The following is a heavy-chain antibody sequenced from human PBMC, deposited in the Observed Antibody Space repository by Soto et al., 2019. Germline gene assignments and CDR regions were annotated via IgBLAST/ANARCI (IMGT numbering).Heavy chain of an antibody. CDR2: ISYDGSNK. Sequence: QVQLVESGGGVVQPGRSLRLSCAASGFTFSSYARHWVRQTPGKGLEWVAFISYDGSNKYYADSVKGRFTISRDNSKNTLYLQMNSLRAEDTAVYYCARDLWPISPKFDYWGQGTLVTVSS. CDR1: GFTFSSYA. J-gene: IGHJ4*02. CDR3: ARDLWPISPKFDY. V-gene: IGHV3-30-3*01.